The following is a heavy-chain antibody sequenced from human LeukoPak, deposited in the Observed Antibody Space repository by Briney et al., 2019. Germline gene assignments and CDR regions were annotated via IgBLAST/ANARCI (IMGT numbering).Heavy chain of an antibody. Sequence: GGSLRLSCAASGFTVSSNYMSWVRQAPGKGLEWVSVIYSGGSTYYADSVKGRFTISRDNSKNTLYLQMNSLRAEDTAVYYCARDLQSGSHRGALDIWGQGTMVTVSS. J-gene: IGHJ3*02. CDR1: GFTVSSNY. CDR3: ARDLQSGSHRGALDI. D-gene: IGHD1-26*01. V-gene: IGHV3-53*01. CDR2: IYSGGST.